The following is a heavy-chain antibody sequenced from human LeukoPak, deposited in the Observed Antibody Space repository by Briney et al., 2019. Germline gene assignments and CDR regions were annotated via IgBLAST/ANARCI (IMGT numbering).Heavy chain of an antibody. Sequence: GGSLRLSCAASGFTFDDYAMHWVRQAPGKGLEWVSGISWNSGTIGYADSVKGRFTISRDNAKNPLYLQMNSLRAEDMALYYCAKGDSSGYYSNFDYWGQGTLVTVSS. V-gene: IGHV3-9*03. J-gene: IGHJ4*02. CDR3: AKGDSSGYYSNFDY. CDR2: ISWNSGTI. CDR1: GFTFDDYA. D-gene: IGHD3-22*01.